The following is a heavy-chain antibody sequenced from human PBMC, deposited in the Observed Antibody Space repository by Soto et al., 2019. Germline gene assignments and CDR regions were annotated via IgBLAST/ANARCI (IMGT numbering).Heavy chain of an antibody. J-gene: IGHJ4*02. CDR1: GGSISSYY. CDR3: ARVKGGYYGSGSYYTYFDY. CDR2: IYYSGST. D-gene: IGHD3-10*01. V-gene: IGHV4-59*01. Sequence: QVQLQESGPGLVKPSETLSLTCTVSGGSISSYYWSWIRQPPGKGLEWIGYIYYSGSTNYNPSLKCRVTISVDTSKNQFSLKLSSVTAADTAVYYCARVKGGYYGSGSYYTYFDYWGQGTLVTVSS.